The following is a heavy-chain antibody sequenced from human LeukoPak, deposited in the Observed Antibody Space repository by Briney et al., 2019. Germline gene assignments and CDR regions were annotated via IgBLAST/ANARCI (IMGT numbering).Heavy chain of an antibody. J-gene: IGHJ4*02. V-gene: IGHV1-2*02. CDR2: INPNTGGT. D-gene: IGHD2-2*01. CDR1: GYTFTAYY. CDR3: ARESCTSCPPDY. Sequence: ASVKVSCKASGYTFTAYYLHWVRQAPGQGLEWMGWINPNTGGTNYARKFQGRVTMTRDTSTSTVYMELSSLRSEDTAVYYCARESCTSCPPDYWGQGTLVTVSS.